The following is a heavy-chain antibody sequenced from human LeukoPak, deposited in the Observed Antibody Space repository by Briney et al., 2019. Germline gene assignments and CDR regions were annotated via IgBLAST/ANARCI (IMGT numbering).Heavy chain of an antibody. D-gene: IGHD1-26*01. CDR2: IRSKAYGGTT. J-gene: IGHJ4*02. CDR1: GFTFGDYA. Sequence: GRSLRLSCTTSGFTFGDYAMTWVRQAPGEGLEWVGFIRSKAYGGTTEYAASVKGRFTISRDDSKSIAFLRMNSLKTEDTAVYYCTREEGGSIDYWGQGTLVTVSS. CDR3: TREEGGSIDY. V-gene: IGHV3-49*04.